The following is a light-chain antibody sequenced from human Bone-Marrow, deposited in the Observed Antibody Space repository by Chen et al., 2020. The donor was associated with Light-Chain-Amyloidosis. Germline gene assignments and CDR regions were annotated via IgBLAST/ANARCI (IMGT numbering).Light chain of an antibody. J-gene: IGKJ3*01. CDR2: ATS. CDR3: QQTYDTLFA. CDR1: RTIDNY. Sequence: DIQMTQSPSSLSASVGDRVTITCWASRTIDNYLNWYQQKPGKPPKRLIYATSTLQSGVPSRFSGSGSGTEFTRTISSLQPEDFATYYCQQTYDTLFAFGPVTKVDI. V-gene: IGKV1-39*01.